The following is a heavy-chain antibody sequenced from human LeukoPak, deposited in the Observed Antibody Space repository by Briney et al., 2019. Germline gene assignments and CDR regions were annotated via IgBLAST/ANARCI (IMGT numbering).Heavy chain of an antibody. CDR2: IYYRGTT. CDR1: VDSISLYY. V-gene: IGHV4-59*08. Sequence: SDTLSLTCTVSVDSISLYYWSWIRQPPRKGREWISYIYYRGTTNYHPSLTSRDTISVDYSKNNCSLKQSSVTDADTDVYYCARHSAIDNYSLDYWGKGTLVTVSS. J-gene: IGHJ4*02. CDR3: ARHSAIDNYSLDY. D-gene: IGHD4-11*01.